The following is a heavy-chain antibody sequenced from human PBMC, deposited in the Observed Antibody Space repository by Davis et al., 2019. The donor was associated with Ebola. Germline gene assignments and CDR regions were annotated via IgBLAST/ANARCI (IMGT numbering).Heavy chain of an antibody. CDR1: GFTFSRYR. D-gene: IGHD2-21*01. CDR3: ARPQLLPRPGAFDI. Sequence: GESLKISCAASGFTFSRYRMRWVRQARGRGLEWVANIKTDGTEGYYADSVKGRFTISRDNAKNSLFLQMNGLRADATALYYCARPQLLPRPGAFDIWGQGTLVTVSS. J-gene: IGHJ3*02. CDR2: IKTDGTEG. V-gene: IGHV3-7*03.